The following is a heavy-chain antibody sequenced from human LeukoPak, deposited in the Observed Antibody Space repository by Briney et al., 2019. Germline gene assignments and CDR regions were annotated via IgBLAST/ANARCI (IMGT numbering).Heavy chain of an antibody. D-gene: IGHD3-22*01. CDR3: LRTGSSGYYNWFDP. Sequence: SETLSLTCTVSGGSISSSSYYWGWIRQPLGKGLEWIGSIYYSGSTYYSPSLKSRVTTSVDTSKNQFSLKLSSVTAADTAVYYCLRTGSSGYYNWFDPWGQGTLVTVSS. CDR2: IYYSGST. CDR1: GGSISSSSYY. J-gene: IGHJ5*02. V-gene: IGHV4-39*01.